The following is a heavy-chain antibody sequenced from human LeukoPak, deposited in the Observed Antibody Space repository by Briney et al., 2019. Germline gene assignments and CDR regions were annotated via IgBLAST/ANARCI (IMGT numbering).Heavy chain of an antibody. CDR3: ATGAASYYYYGMDV. V-gene: IGHV4-39*01. CDR1: GGSISSSSYY. J-gene: IGHJ6*02. CDR2: NYYSGST. D-gene: IGHD1-26*01. Sequence: SETLSLTCTVSGGSISSSSYYWGWIRQPPGKGLEWIGSNYYSGSTYYNPSLKSRVTISVDTSKNQFSLKLSSVTAADTAVYYCATGAASYYYYGMDVWGQGTTVTVSS.